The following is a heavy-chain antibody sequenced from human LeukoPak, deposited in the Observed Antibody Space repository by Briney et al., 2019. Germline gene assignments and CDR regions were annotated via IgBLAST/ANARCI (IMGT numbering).Heavy chain of an antibody. J-gene: IGHJ4*02. D-gene: IGHD2-15*01. Sequence: SETLSLTCTVSGGSISYSSYYWGWIRQPPGKGLEWIGYIYYSGSTNYNPSLKSRVTISVDTSKNQFSLKLSSVTAADTAVYYCARGRASVVAATRSFDYWGQGTLVTVSS. CDR3: ARGRASVVAATRSFDY. CDR2: IYYSGST. CDR1: GGSISYSSYY. V-gene: IGHV4-61*05.